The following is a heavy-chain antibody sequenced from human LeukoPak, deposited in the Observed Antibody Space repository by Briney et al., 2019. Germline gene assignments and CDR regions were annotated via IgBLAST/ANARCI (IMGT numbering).Heavy chain of an antibody. Sequence: SVKVSCKASGGTFSSYAISWVRQAPGQGLEWMGGIIPIFGTANYAQKFQGRVTITADESTSTAYMELSSLRSEDTAVYYCAREEKDIVVGSHFDYWGQGTLVTVSS. CDR3: AREEKDIVVGSHFDY. CDR1: GGTFSSYA. CDR2: IIPIFGTA. D-gene: IGHD2-2*01. V-gene: IGHV1-69*13. J-gene: IGHJ4*02.